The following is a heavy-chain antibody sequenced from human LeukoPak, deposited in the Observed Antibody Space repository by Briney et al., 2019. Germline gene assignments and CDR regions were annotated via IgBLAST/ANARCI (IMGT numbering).Heavy chain of an antibody. J-gene: IGHJ4*02. V-gene: IGHV4-30-4*07. CDR1: GGSISSGGYS. CDR3: AASDSSGPFDY. CDR2: IYYSGST. Sequence: SQTLSLTCAVSGGSISSGGYSWSWIRQPPGKGLEWIGYIYYSGSTYYNPSLKSRVTISVDKSKNQFSLKLSSVTAADTAVYYCAASDSSGPFDYWGQGTLVTVSS. D-gene: IGHD3-22*01.